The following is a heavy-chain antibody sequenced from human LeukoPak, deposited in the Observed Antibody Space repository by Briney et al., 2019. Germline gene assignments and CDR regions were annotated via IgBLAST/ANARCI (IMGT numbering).Heavy chain of an antibody. Sequence: GGSLRLSCAASGFTFSNFAMTWVRQAPGEGLEWVSSIVGSSSTYYADSLKGRFTISRDNAKNSLFLQMNSLRAEDTAVYYCARDPGGSANIDYWGQGTLVTVSS. J-gene: IGHJ4*02. D-gene: IGHD1-26*01. CDR1: GFTFSNFA. CDR2: IVGSSST. CDR3: ARDPGGSANIDY. V-gene: IGHV3-69-1*02.